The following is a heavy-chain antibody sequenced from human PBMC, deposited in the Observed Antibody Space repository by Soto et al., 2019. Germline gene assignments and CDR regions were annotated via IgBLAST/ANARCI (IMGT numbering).Heavy chain of an antibody. V-gene: IGHV1-46*01. CDR3: ARGLYSGDK. D-gene: IGHD2-21*01. CDR2: INPNGGCT. CDR1: GYIFTNYY. Sequence: QVRLVQSGAEVKKPGASVKVSCKASGYIFTNYYIHWVRQAPGQGLEWMAIINPNGGCTNCAQECQGRITLSRDTSTSTVYMDLSILTSGDTAVYYCARGLYSGDKWGQGTLVTVSS. J-gene: IGHJ4*02.